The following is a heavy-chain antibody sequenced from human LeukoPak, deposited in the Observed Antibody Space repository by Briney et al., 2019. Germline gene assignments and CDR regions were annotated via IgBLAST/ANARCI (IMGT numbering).Heavy chain of an antibody. D-gene: IGHD1-14*01. Sequence: SETLSLTCTVSGGSISSGGYYWSWIRQHPGKGLEWIGYIYDSGNTYDNPSFKSRVTISVDTSKNHFSLRLSSVTAADTAVYYCARGGDRRGFDYWGQGTLVTVSS. CDR2: IYDSGNT. CDR1: GGSISSGGYY. V-gene: IGHV4-31*03. CDR3: ARGGDRRGFDY. J-gene: IGHJ4*02.